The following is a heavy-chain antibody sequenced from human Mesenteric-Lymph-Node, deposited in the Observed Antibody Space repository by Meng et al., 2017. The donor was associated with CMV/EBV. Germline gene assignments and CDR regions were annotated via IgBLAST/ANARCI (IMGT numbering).Heavy chain of an antibody. CDR2: VYFTGGT. Sequence: SETMSLTCTVSGDSVSSGSYYWNWIRQPPGKGLEWIGYVYFTGGTNYNPSLKSRVTISLDTSKNQFSLNLSFVTAADTAVYYCARLRTYCSTTSCQRYNFDYWGRGTLVTVSS. CDR3: ARLRTYCSTTSCQRYNFDY. V-gene: IGHV4-61*01. CDR1: GDSVSSGSYY. J-gene: IGHJ4*02. D-gene: IGHD2-2*01.